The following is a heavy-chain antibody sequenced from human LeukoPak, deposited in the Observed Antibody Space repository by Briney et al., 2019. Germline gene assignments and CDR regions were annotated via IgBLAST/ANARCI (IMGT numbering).Heavy chain of an antibody. V-gene: IGHV3-74*01. CDR1: GLTFSGNW. CDR2: IKGDGSQV. Sequence: GGSLRLSCAASGLTFSGNWMHWVRQTPGKGLVRVSRIKGDGSQVSYADFVKGRFTISRDNAKNTLYLQMDSLRAEDTAVYYCARSDWFDTWGQGTLVIVSS. J-gene: IGHJ5*02. CDR3: ARSDWFDT.